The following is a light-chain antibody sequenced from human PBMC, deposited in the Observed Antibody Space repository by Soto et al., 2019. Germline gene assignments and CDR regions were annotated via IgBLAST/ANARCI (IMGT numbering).Light chain of an antibody. CDR3: QQYSASPAT. CDR1: QSVSSSY. Sequence: EIVLTQSPGTLSLSPGERATLSCRASQSVSSSYLAWYQQKPGQPPRLLIFGASSRATGIPDRFSGSGSGTEFTLTISRLEPEDFAVYYCQQYSASPATFGPGTKVDIK. V-gene: IGKV3-20*01. J-gene: IGKJ3*01. CDR2: GAS.